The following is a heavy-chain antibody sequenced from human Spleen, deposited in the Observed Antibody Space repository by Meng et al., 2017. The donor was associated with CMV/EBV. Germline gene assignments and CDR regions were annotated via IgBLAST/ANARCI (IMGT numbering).Heavy chain of an antibody. J-gene: IGHJ5*02. CDR2: MNPDTGNT. CDR1: GGTFTNHD. D-gene: IGHD2-8*02. CDR3: ARGNTWYNWFDP. V-gene: IGHV1-8*01. Sequence: ASVKVSCKASGGTFTNHDINWVRQAPGRGLEWMAWMNPDTGNTGYAQKFQGRVTVTSDASINTAYMELSSLKHEDTAVYFCARGNTWYNWFDPWGQGTLVTVSS.